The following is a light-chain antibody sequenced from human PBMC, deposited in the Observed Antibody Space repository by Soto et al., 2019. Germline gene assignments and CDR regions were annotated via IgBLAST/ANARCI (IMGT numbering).Light chain of an antibody. V-gene: IGLV2-8*01. CDR3: NSHAGSNKVI. CDR1: NSDIGGYNS. J-gene: IGLJ2*01. CDR2: EVN. Sequence: QSVLTQPPSASGSPGQSVTISCTGANSDIGGYNSVSWYQQHPGKAPKLMIYEVNKRPPGVPDRFSGSKSGNTASLTVSGLQAEDEADYYGNSHAGSNKVIFGGGTKVTVL.